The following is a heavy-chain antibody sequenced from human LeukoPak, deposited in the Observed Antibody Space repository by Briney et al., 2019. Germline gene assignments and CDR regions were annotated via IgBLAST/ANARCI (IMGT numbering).Heavy chain of an antibody. CDR3: ARILGFSLDY. J-gene: IGHJ4*02. CDR1: TFTFSSYC. Sequence: GGSLRLSCAASTFTFSSYCMSWVRQAPGKGLECVSYISYSGTTTYYADSVKGRFTITRDDANNSLYLQMNSLRDEGAGVYYGARILGFSLDYWGQGTLVTVSS. CDR2: ISYSGTTT. V-gene: IGHV3-48*02.